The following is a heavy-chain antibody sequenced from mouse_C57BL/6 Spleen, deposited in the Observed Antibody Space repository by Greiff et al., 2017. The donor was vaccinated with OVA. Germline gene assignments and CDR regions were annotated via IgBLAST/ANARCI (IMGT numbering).Heavy chain of an antibody. D-gene: IGHD1-1*01. CDR1: GYAFTNYL. CDR2: INPGSGGT. Sequence: QVQLQQSGAELVRPGPSVKVSCKASGYAFTNYLIEWVKQRPGQGLEWLGVINPGSGGTNSNEKLKGQAPLPADKSSSPAYMQRSRLTSEDSAVYFGARGPHYGSSDGWYFDVWGTGTTVTVSA. V-gene: IGHV1-54*01. CDR3: ARGPHYGSSDGWYFDV. J-gene: IGHJ1*03.